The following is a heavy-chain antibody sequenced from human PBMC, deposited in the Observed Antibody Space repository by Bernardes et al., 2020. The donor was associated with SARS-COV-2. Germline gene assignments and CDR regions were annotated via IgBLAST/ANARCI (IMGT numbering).Heavy chain of an antibody. V-gene: IGHV3-30*18. CDR2: ISYAGNNK. Sequence: GGSLRLSCAASGFTFSAYGMHWVRQAPGKGLEWVAVISYAGNNKYYADSVRGRFSISRDNSKNTLYLQMNSLRAEDTATYYCAKDRTADQTHADYWGQGTLVTVSS. J-gene: IGHJ4*02. CDR3: AKDRTADQTHADY. CDR1: GFTFSAYG. D-gene: IGHD4-17*01.